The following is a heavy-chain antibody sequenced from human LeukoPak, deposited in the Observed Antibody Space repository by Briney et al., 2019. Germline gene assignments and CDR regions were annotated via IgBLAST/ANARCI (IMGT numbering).Heavy chain of an antibody. CDR3: ARGSGFYGSYYFDY. CDR2: ISAYNGNT. V-gene: IGHV1-18*01. D-gene: IGHD2/OR15-2a*01. Sequence: ASVKVSCKASGYTFTSYGISWVRQAPGQGLEWMGWISAYNGNTNYAQKLQGRVTMTTDTSTSTAYMELRSLRSDDTAVYYRARGSGFYGSYYFDYWGQGTLVTVSS. J-gene: IGHJ4*02. CDR1: GYTFTSYG.